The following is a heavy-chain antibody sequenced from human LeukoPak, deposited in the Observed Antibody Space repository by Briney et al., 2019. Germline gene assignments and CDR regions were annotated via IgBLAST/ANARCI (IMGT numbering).Heavy chain of an antibody. V-gene: IGHV3-66*01. CDR3: ARGDGYNYFDS. CDR1: GYTVSSNY. CDR2: IYSGGST. Sequence: HPGGSLRLSCAASGYTVSSNYMSWVRQAPGRGLEWVSVIYSGGSTYYADSVKGRFTISRDNSKNTLFLQMNSLRAEDTAVYYCARGDGYNYFDSWGRGTLVTVSS. D-gene: IGHD5-24*01. J-gene: IGHJ4*02.